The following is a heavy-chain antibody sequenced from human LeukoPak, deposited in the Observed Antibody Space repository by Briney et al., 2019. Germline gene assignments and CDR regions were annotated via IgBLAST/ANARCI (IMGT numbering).Heavy chain of an antibody. D-gene: IGHD5-18*01. V-gene: IGHV4-61*02. CDR2: IYTSGST. Sequence: NPSETLSLTCTVSGGSISSGSYYWSWIRQPAGKGLEWIGCIYTSGSTNYNPSLKSRVTISVDTSKNQFSLKLSSVTAADTAVYYCARGVDTAPTPNWFDPWGQGTLVTVSS. CDR3: ARGVDTAPTPNWFDP. CDR1: GGSISSGSYY. J-gene: IGHJ5*02.